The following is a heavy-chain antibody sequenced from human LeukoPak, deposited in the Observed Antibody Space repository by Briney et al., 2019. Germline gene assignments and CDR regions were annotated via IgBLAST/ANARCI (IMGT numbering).Heavy chain of an antibody. CDR1: GFTFSSYE. V-gene: IGHV3-48*03. Sequence: GGSLRLSCAASGFTFSSYEMNWVRQAPGKGLEWVSYISSSGSTMYYADSVKSRFTISRDNAKNSLYLQMNRLRAEDTAVYYCARGYYYDSTGYNPFDYWGQGTLVTVSS. D-gene: IGHD3-22*01. CDR3: ARGYYYDSTGYNPFDY. CDR2: ISSSGSTM. J-gene: IGHJ4*02.